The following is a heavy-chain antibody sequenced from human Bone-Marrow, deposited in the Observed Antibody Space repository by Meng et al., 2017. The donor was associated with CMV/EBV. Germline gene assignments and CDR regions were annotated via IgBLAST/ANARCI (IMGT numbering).Heavy chain of an antibody. J-gene: IGHJ5*02. CDR2: IKEDGSEK. V-gene: IGHV3-7*01. Sequence: GESLKISCAASGFTFSYYWMTWVRQAPGKGLEWVANIKEDGSEKYYVDSAKGRFTISRDNAKNSVYLQMNSLRAEDTAVYYCARGLIGVDPWGQGTLVTVSS. D-gene: IGHD3-16*01. CDR1: GFTFSYYW. CDR3: ARGLIGVDP.